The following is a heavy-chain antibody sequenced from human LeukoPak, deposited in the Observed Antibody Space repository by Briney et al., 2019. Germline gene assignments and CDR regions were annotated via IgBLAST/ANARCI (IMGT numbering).Heavy chain of an antibody. CDR1: GFTFSTYA. CDR3: AKDLDYYGAGSRVFDY. D-gene: IGHD3-10*01. Sequence: GGSLRLSCAASGFTFSTYAMSWVRQAPGKGLEWVSGISANGGSTYYADSVKGRFTISRDNSKNMLSLLLNSLRAEDTAVYYCAKDLDYYGAGSRVFDYWGQGTLVTVSS. V-gene: IGHV3-23*01. J-gene: IGHJ4*02. CDR2: ISANGGST.